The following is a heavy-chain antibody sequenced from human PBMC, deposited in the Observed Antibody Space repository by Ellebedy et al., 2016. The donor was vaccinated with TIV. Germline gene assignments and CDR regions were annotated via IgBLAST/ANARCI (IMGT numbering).Heavy chain of an antibody. CDR3: ARDGAYGDYSPGYYGMDV. D-gene: IGHD4-17*01. J-gene: IGHJ6*02. CDR1: GFTFSSYW. Sequence: GGSLRLSCAVSGFTFSSYWMSWVRQAPGKGLEWVANMRQDGGDKYYLDSVKGRFTISRDNDKNSVYLQMNSLRTEDTALYYCARDGAYGDYSPGYYGMDVWGQGTTVTVSS. V-gene: IGHV3-7*03. CDR2: MRQDGGDK.